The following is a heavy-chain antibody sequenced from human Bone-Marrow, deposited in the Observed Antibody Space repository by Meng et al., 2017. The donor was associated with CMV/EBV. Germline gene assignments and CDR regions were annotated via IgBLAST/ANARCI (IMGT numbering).Heavy chain of an antibody. Sequence: GASMKISCAASGFTFSSYSMNWVRQAPGKGLEWVSSISSSSSYIYYADPVKGGVTISRDNAKNSLYLQMSSLRAEDTAVYYCARDSPGWLQGSGWGYDWGQGTLVTVSS. J-gene: IGHJ4*02. D-gene: IGHD3-10*01. CDR1: GFTFSSYS. CDR2: ISSSSSYI. V-gene: IGHV3-21*01. CDR3: ARDSPGWLQGSGWGYD.